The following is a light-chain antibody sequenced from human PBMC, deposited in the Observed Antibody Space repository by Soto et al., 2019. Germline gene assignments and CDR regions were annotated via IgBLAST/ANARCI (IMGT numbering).Light chain of an antibody. J-gene: IGKJ4*01. Sequence: EIVLTQSPATLSLSPGERATLSCRASQSVSSYLAWYQQKPGQAPRLLIYDASNRATGIPARFSGSGSGTDFTLTISSLEPVDFAVYYCQQRSNWPRELTFGGGTKVEIK. CDR1: QSVSSY. CDR3: QQRSNWPRELT. CDR2: DAS. V-gene: IGKV3-11*01.